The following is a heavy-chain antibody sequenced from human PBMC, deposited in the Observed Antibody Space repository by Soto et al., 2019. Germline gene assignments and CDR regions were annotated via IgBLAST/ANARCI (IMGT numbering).Heavy chain of an antibody. CDR2: IYYSGST. CDR3: ASSGSGFPWTAAGGIYFDH. CDR1: GGSISSGGYY. D-gene: IGHD1-26*01. V-gene: IGHV4-31*03. J-gene: IGHJ4*02. Sequence: SETLSLTCTVSGGSISSGGYYWSWIRQHPGKGLEWIGYIYYSGSTYYNPSLKSRVTISVDTSKNQFSLKLSSVTAADTAVYYCASSGSGFPWTAAGGIYFDHWGQGTLVTVSS.